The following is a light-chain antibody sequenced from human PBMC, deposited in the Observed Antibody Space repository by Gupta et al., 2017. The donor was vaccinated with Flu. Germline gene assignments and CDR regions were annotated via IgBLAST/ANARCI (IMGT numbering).Light chain of an antibody. Sequence: DIQLTQSPSSLSASVGDRVTITCRASQSISNYLNWYQQKPGKAPKLLIYSASSLQGGVPSRFSGSGAGTDFTLTISSMQTEDFATYYCQQCDSTPITFGQGTKVEIK. CDR3: QQCDSTPIT. V-gene: IGKV1-39*01. CDR2: SAS. CDR1: QSISNY. J-gene: IGKJ1*01.